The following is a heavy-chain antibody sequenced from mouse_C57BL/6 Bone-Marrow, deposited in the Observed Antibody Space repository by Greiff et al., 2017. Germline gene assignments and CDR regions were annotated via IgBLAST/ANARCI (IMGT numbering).Heavy chain of an antibody. D-gene: IGHD1-1*01. CDR3: ARPYYYGSSYDYFDY. J-gene: IGHJ2*01. CDR2: IYPRSGNT. V-gene: IGHV1-81*01. Sequence: VKLVESGAELARPGASVKLSCKASGYTFTSYGISWVKQRTGQGLEWIGEIYPRSGNTYYNEKFKGKATLTADKSSSTAYMELRSLTSDDSAVYFCARPYYYGSSYDYFDYWGQGTTLTVSS. CDR1: GYTFTSYG.